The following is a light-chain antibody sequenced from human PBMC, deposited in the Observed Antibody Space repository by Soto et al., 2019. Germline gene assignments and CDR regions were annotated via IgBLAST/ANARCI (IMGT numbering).Light chain of an antibody. CDR2: GNS. V-gene: IGLV1-40*01. J-gene: IGLJ2*01. CDR1: SSNIGAGYD. CDR3: QSYDSSLSVV. Sequence: QSVLTQPPSVSGAPGQRVTISCTGSSSNIGAGYDVHWYQQLPGTAPKLLIYGNSNRPSGVPDRCSGSKSGTSASLAITGLQAEDEADYYCQSYDSSLSVVFGGGTMLTVL.